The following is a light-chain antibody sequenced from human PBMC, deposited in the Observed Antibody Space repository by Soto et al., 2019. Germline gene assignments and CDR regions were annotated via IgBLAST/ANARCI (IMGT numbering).Light chain of an antibody. V-gene: IGLV2-14*03. CDR2: DVT. J-gene: IGLJ3*02. CDR3: SSYTTINTVVL. Sequence: QSALTQPASVSGSPGQSITFSCTGTTSDIGAYNYVSWYQHHPGKAPKLLIYDVTARPSGVSDRFSGSKSGTTASLTISGLQAEDEADYFCSSYTTINTVVLFGGGTKLIVL. CDR1: TSDIGAYNY.